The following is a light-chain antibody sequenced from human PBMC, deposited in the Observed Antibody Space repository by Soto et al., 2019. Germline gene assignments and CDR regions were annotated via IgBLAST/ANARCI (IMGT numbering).Light chain of an antibody. CDR3: LQDHIYPWT. V-gene: IGKV1-5*03. Sequence: DIQMTQSPSTLSASVGDRVTITCRASQSISSWLAWYQQKPGKAPKLLIYKASSLQSGVPARFSGSGSGTDFTLTISSLQPEDFATYYCLQDHIYPWTFGQGTKVDI. CDR2: KAS. J-gene: IGKJ1*01. CDR1: QSISSW.